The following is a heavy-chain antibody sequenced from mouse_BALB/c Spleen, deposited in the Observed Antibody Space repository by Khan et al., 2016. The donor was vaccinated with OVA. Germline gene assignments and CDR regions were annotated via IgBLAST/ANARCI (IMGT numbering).Heavy chain of an antibody. D-gene: IGHD6-1*01. CDR3: ARNRVPDFFDY. CDR1: GFSLTSHG. Sequence: QVQLKESGPGLVAPSQSLSITCTVSGFSLTSHGVHWVRQPPGKGLEWLGVIWAGGSTNYNSALKSRLSISKDSSKSQVFLKMNSLQTDDTAMCSCARNRVPDFFDYCGQGTTLPPSS. CDR2: IWAGGST. J-gene: IGHJ2*01. V-gene: IGHV2-9*02.